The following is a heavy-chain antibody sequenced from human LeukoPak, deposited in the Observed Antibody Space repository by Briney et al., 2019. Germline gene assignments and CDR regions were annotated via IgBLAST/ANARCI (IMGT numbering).Heavy chain of an antibody. CDR3: ARVRDDEVFDY. CDR1: GFTFSSYW. J-gene: IGHJ4*02. CDR2: INSDVSST. Sequence: GGSLRLSCAASGFTFSSYWMHWVRQAPGKGLVWVSRINSDVSSTSYADSVKGRFTISRDNAKNTLYLQMNSLRAEDTAVYYCARVRDDEVFDYWGQGTLVTVSS. V-gene: IGHV3-74*01. D-gene: IGHD1-1*01.